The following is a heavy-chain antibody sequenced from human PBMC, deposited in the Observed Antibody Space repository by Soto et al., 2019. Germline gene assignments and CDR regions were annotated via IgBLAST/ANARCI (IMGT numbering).Heavy chain of an antibody. CDR2: IWYDRSNK. CDR3: ARGGLLLDY. J-gene: IGHJ4*02. Sequence: QVRLVESGGGVVQPGRSLRLSCAASGFIFNTYGMHWVRQAPGKGLEWVAVIWYDRSNKYYADSVKGRFTISRDNSKNTLYLQMNSLRAEDTAVYYCARGGLLLDYWGQGTLVTVSS. V-gene: IGHV3-33*01. D-gene: IGHD2-21*01. CDR1: GFIFNTYG.